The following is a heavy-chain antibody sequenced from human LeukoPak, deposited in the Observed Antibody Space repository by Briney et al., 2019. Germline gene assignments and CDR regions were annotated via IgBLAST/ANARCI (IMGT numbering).Heavy chain of an antibody. CDR2: MNPNSGNT. Sequence: ASVEVSCKASGYTFTSYDINWVRQATGQGLEWMGWMNPNSGNTGYAQKFQGRVTMTRNTSISTAYMELSSLRSEDTAVYYCASNYNPLYYYGMDVWGQGTTVTVSS. CDR3: ASNYNPLYYYGMDV. V-gene: IGHV1-8*01. CDR1: GYTFTSYD. J-gene: IGHJ6*02. D-gene: IGHD3-10*01.